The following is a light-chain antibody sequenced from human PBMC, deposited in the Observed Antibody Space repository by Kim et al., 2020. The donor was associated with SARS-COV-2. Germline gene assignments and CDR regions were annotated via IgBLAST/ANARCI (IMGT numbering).Light chain of an antibody. Sequence: ASVGDKVSITCRSSQDISNFLAWYQQKPGKVPQLLIYAASVLQSGVPSRFSGSGSGTDFTLTINSLQPEDVATYYCQRYRSAPWTFGQGTKVEIK. CDR1: QDISNF. V-gene: IGKV1-27*01. CDR2: AAS. J-gene: IGKJ1*01. CDR3: QRYRSAPWT.